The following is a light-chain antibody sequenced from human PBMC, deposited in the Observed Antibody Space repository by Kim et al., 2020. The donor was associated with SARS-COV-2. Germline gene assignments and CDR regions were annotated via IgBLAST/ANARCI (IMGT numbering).Light chain of an antibody. J-gene: IGLJ3*02. CDR2: SNT. Sequence: GQRVAISCSGSSSNIGSSTVNWYQQLPRTAPKLLIYSNTQRPSGVPDRFSASKSGTSASLAISGLQSEDEADYYCAAWDDSLNGWVFGGGTQLTVL. V-gene: IGLV1-44*01. CDR1: SSNIGSST. CDR3: AAWDDSLNGWV.